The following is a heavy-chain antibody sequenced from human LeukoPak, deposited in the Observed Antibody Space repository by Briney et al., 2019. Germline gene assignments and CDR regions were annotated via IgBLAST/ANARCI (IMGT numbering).Heavy chain of an antibody. D-gene: IGHD3-10*01. J-gene: IGHJ5*02. CDR2: INHSGST. CDR1: GGSFSGYY. Sequence: PSETLSLTCAVYGGSFSGYYWSWIRQPPAKGLEWIGEINHSGSTNYNPSLKSRVTISVDTSKNQFSLKLSSVTAADTAVYYCARGGGSGSRGFDPWGQGSLVTVSS. V-gene: IGHV4-34*01. CDR3: ARGGGSGSRGFDP.